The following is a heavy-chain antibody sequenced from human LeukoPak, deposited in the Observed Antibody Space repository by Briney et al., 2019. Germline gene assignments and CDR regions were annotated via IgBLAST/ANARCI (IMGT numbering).Heavy chain of an antibody. CDR2: VYHSGRT. Sequence: RSETLSLTCTVSNYSIDTGFYWVWIRQPPGKGLEWIASVYHSGRTYYNPSLKSRVTLTLDASRNQFYLKLNSVTAADTAVYYCARAQPIVVVPAAILRGYYFDYWGQGTLVTVSS. CDR1: NYSIDTGFY. J-gene: IGHJ4*02. D-gene: IGHD2-2*01. V-gene: IGHV4-38-2*02. CDR3: ARAQPIVVVPAAILRGYYFDY.